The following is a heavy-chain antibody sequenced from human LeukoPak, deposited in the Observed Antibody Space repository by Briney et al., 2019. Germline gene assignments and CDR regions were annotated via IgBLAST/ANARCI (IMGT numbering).Heavy chain of an antibody. D-gene: IGHD2/OR15-2a*01. CDR3: AKDLGFPWALDY. CDR1: GGTFSSYA. Sequence: GASVKVSCKASGGTFSSYAISWVRQAPGQGLEWMGGIIPIFGTANYAQKFQGRVTITTDESTSTAYMELSSLRSEDTAVYYCAKDLGFPWALDYWGQGTLVTVSS. V-gene: IGHV1-69*05. CDR2: IIPIFGTA. J-gene: IGHJ4*02.